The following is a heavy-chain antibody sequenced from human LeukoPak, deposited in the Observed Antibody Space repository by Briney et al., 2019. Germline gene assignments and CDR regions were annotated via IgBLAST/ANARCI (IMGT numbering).Heavy chain of an antibody. CDR1: GGSISSNSYY. D-gene: IGHD6-13*01. J-gene: IGHJ2*01. V-gene: IGHV4-39*01. Sequence: SETLSLTCTVSGGSISSNSYYWGWIRQPPGRGLEWSGSINYGGSTYYNPSLKSRVTISVDTSKNQFSLKLSSVTAADTAVYYCARPYYSININWFFDFWGHGTLVTVSS. CDR2: INYGGST. CDR3: ARPYYSININWFFDF.